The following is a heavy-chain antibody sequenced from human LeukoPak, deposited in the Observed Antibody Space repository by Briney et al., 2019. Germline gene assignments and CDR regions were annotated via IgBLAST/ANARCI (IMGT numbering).Heavy chain of an antibody. CDR1: GGSISSSSYY. CDR3: ARGDCSGGSCYLFDY. CDR2: IYYSGST. J-gene: IGHJ4*02. Sequence: SETLSLTCTVSGGSISSSSYYWGWIRQPPGKGLEWIVSIYYSGSTYYNPSLKSRVTISVDTSKNQFSLKLSSVTAADTAVYYCARGDCSGGSCYLFDYWGQGALVTVSS. D-gene: IGHD2-15*01. V-gene: IGHV4-39*01.